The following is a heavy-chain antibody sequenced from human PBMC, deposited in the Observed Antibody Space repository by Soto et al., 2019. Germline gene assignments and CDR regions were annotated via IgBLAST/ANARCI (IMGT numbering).Heavy chain of an antibody. Sequence: QVQVVESGGGLVKPGGSLRLSCAASGFTFSDYYMTWIRQAPGKGLEWVSDISSSGSYTNYADSVKGRFTISRDNAKKSLYLQMNSLRVEDTAVYYCATARGQYYGSGSYYHWGQGTLFTVSS. CDR2: ISSSGSYT. J-gene: IGHJ5*02. D-gene: IGHD3-10*01. CDR1: GFTFSDYY. CDR3: ATARGQYYGSGSYYH. V-gene: IGHV3-11*05.